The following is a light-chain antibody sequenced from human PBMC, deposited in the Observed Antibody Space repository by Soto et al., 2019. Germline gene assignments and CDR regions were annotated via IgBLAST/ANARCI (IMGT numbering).Light chain of an antibody. CDR3: QVWDSISDHPV. CDR1: NIASKN. J-gene: IGLJ2*01. V-gene: IGLV3-21*02. CDR2: DNS. Sequence: SYELTQPPSVSVAPGQTARITCGGNNIASKNVHWYQQKPGQAPVLVVYDNSDRPSGIPERFSGSNSGNTATLTISRVEAGDEADYYCQVWDSISDHPVFGGGTKLTVL.